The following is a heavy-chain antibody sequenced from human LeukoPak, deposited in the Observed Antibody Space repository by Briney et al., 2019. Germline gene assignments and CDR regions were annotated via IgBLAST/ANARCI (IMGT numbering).Heavy chain of an antibody. J-gene: IGHJ4*02. CDR3: ARSQYYYGSGSYFPFDY. CDR2: IIPIFGTA. D-gene: IGHD3-10*01. V-gene: IGHV1-69*13. CDR1: GGTFSSYA. Sequence: SVKVSCKASGGTFSSYAISWVRQAPGQGLEWMGGIIPIFGTANYAQKFQGRVTITADESTSTAYMELSSLRSEDTAVYYCARSQYYYGSGSYFPFDYWGQGTLVAVSS.